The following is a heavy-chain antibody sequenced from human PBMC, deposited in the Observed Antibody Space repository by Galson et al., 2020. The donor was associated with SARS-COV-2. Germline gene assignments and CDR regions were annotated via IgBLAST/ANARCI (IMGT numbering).Heavy chain of an antibody. D-gene: IGHD4-17*01. CDR2: IYTSGST. CDR3: ASQTTSAYYYYYMDV. CDR1: GGSISSGSYY. J-gene: IGHJ6*03. V-gene: IGHV4-61*02. Sequence: SETLSLTCTVSGGSISSGSYYWSWIRQPAGKGLEWIGRIYTSGSTNYNPSLKSRVTISVDTSKNQFSLKLSSVTAADTAVYYCASQTTSAYYYYYMDVWGKVTTVTISS.